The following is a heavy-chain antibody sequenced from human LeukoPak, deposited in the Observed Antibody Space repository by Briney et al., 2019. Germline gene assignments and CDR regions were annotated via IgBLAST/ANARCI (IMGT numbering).Heavy chain of an antibody. Sequence: ASVKVSCKASGYTFTSYAMNWVRQAPGQGLEWMGWINTNTGNPTYAQGFTGRFVFSLDTSVSTAYLQISSLKAEDTAVYYCARPPGGPDTAHYYYYYMDVWGKGTTVTVSS. V-gene: IGHV7-4-1*02. J-gene: IGHJ6*03. CDR2: INTNTGNP. CDR3: ARPPGGPDTAHYYYYYMDV. D-gene: IGHD3-16*01. CDR1: GYTFTSYA.